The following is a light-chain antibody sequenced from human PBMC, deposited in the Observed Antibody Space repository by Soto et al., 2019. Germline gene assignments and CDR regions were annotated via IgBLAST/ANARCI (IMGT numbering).Light chain of an antibody. CDR1: SSNIGNDY. J-gene: IGLJ1*01. Sequence: QSVLTQPPSVSAAPGQKVTISCSGSSSNIGNDYVSWYQQLPGTAPKLLIYANNQRPSGIPDRFSGSKSGTSATLGITGLQTGDEADYYCGTWDSSLCAYVFGTGTKVTVL. CDR2: ANN. CDR3: GTWDSSLCAYV. V-gene: IGLV1-51*01.